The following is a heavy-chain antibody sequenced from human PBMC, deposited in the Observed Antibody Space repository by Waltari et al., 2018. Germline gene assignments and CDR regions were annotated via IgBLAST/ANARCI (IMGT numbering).Heavy chain of an antibody. CDR2: IRYDGSNK. CDR1: GFTFSSYG. J-gene: IGHJ4*02. Sequence: QVQLVESGGGVVQPGGSLRLSCAASGFTFSSYGMHWVRKAPGKGLEWVAFIRYDGSNKYYADSVKGRFTISRDNSKNTLYLQMNSLRAEDTAVYYCAKGGIAAAGHFDYWGQGTLVTVSS. CDR3: AKGGIAAAGHFDY. D-gene: IGHD6-13*01. V-gene: IGHV3-30*02.